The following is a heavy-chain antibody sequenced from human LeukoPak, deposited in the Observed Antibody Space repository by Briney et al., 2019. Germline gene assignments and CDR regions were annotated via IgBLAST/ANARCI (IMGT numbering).Heavy chain of an antibody. Sequence: ASVKVSCKASGYTFTSYGISWVRQAPGQGLEWMGWTSAYNGNTNYAQKLQGRVTMTTDTSTSTAYMELRSLRSDDTAVYYCARGAGYCSSTSCYVFDYWGQGTLVTVSS. CDR1: GYTFTSYG. V-gene: IGHV1-18*04. J-gene: IGHJ4*02. D-gene: IGHD2-2*01. CDR2: TSAYNGNT. CDR3: ARGAGYCSSTSCYVFDY.